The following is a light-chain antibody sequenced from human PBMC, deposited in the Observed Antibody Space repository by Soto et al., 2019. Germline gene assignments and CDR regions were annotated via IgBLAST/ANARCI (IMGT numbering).Light chain of an antibody. J-gene: IGKJ2*01. V-gene: IGKV1-5*02. CDR2: DAS. Sequence: DIQMTQSPSTLSASVGDRVTIICRASQNIGGSLAWYQQKPGQAPKVLIYDASNLEVGVPSRFSGSGSGTEFTLTITGLQPDDFATYYCQQYIDNSPYTFGQGTKLE. CDR3: QQYIDNSPYT. CDR1: QNIGGS.